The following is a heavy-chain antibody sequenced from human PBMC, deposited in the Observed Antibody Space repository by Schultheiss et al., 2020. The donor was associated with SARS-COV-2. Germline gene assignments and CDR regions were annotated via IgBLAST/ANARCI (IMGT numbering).Heavy chain of an antibody. Sequence: GGSLRLSCAASGFTFSSYGMHWVRQAPGKGLEWVSVIYSGGSTYYADSVKGRFTISRDNSKNTLYLQMNSLRAEDTAVYYCARDRVVAVAGGVFRYWGQGTLVTVSS. CDR2: IYSGGST. V-gene: IGHV3-NL1*01. J-gene: IGHJ4*02. CDR1: GFTFSSYG. CDR3: ARDRVVAVAGGVFRY. D-gene: IGHD6-19*01.